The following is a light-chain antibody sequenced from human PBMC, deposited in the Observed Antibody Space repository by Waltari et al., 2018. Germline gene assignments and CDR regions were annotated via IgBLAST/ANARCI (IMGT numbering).Light chain of an antibody. J-gene: IGLJ3*02. CDR1: RSDVGVYDD. V-gene: IGLV2-14*03. CDR3: SSYASSSTWV. CDR2: DVS. Sequence: QSALTHPASVSGSTGQSITLSSIVTRSDVGVYDDVFWYQQHPGKAPKLMIYDVSNRPSGVSNRFSGSKSGNTSSLTISGLQAEDESDYYCSSYASSSTWVFGGGTKLTVL.